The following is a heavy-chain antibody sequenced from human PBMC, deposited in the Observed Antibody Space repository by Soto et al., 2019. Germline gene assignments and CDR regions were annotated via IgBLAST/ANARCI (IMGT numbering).Heavy chain of an antibody. CDR2: IKQDGSEK. Sequence: EVQLVESGGGLVQPGGSLRLSCAASGFTFSRFWMSWVRQAPGKGLEWVANIKQDGSEKNYVDSVKGRITISRDNADNSLSLQMDSLRVEDTAVDYCARVGGSGSSYYYYYMDVWGKGTTVTVSS. CDR1: GFTFSRFW. CDR3: ARVGGSGSSYYYYYMDV. D-gene: IGHD3-10*01. V-gene: IGHV3-7*01. J-gene: IGHJ6*03.